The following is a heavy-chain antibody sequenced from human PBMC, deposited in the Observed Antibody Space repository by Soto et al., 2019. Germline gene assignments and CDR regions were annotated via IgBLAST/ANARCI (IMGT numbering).Heavy chain of an antibody. D-gene: IGHD6-13*01. Sequence: SETLSLTCVVSGYSIRSGYYWGWIRQPPGKGLEWIGSIYHTGSTYFNPSLKSRVTISVDTSKNQLSLKLSSVTAADSAVYYCARAPATGTSPAYYGLDVWGQGTTVTVSS. J-gene: IGHJ6*02. CDR1: GYSIRSGYY. CDR2: IYHTGST. V-gene: IGHV4-38-2*01. CDR3: ARAPATGTSPAYYGLDV.